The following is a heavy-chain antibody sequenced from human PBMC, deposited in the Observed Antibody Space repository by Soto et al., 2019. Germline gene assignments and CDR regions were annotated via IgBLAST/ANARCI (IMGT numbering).Heavy chain of an antibody. CDR3: ARHIQTLWSGYSSSFDY. CDR2: IYYSGST. CDR1: GGSISSSSYY. D-gene: IGHD3-3*01. J-gene: IGHJ4*02. V-gene: IGHV4-39*01. Sequence: SETLSLTCTVSGGSISSSSYYWGWIRQPPGKGLEWIGSIYYSGSTYYNPSLKSRVTISVDTSKNQFSLKLSSVTAADTAVYYCARHIQTLWSGYSSSFDYWGQGTLVTVSS.